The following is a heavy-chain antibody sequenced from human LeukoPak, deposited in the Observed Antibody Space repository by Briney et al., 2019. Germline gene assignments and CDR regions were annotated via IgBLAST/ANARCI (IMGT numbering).Heavy chain of an antibody. Sequence: GGSLRLSCAASGFTFSSYAMHWVRQAPAKGLEWVAVIWYDGSNKYYADSVKGRFTISIDNSKNTLYLQTNSLRAEDTAVYYCARDAILRSSYYYYGMDVWGQGTTVTVSS. V-gene: IGHV3-33*08. CDR3: ARDAILRSSYYYYGMDV. CDR1: GFTFSSYA. J-gene: IGHJ6*02. D-gene: IGHD3-3*01. CDR2: IWYDGSNK.